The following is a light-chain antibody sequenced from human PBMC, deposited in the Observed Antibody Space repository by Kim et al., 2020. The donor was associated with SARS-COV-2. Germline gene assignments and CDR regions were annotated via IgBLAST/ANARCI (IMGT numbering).Light chain of an antibody. Sequence: DIQMTQSPSTLSASVGDRVTITCRASQSVSSWLAWYQQKPGKVPKLLIYKTSIFESGVPSRFSGSGSGTEFTLTINSLQPDDFATYFSPQSKIVPITLGPRTPREIK. J-gene: IGKJ5*01. CDR3: PQSKIVPIT. CDR2: KTS. V-gene: IGKV1-5*03. CDR1: QSVSSW.